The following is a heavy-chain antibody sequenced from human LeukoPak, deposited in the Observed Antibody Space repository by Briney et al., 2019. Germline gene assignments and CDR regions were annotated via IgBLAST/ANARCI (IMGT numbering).Heavy chain of an antibody. CDR1: GYTFTGYY. D-gene: IGHD3-22*01. V-gene: IGHV1-2*02. Sequence: ASVKVSCKASGYTFTGYYMHWVRQAPGQGLEWMGWINPNSGGTNYAQTFQGRVTMTRDTSISTAYMELSSLRSDDTAVYYCARDYYDSSGYYTSGYYGIPDYWGQGTLVTVSS. J-gene: IGHJ4*02. CDR3: ARDYYDSSGYYTSGYYGIPDY. CDR2: INPNSGGT.